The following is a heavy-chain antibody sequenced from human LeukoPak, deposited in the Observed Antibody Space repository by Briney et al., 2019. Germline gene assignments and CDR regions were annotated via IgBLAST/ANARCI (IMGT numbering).Heavy chain of an antibody. D-gene: IGHD2-2*01. J-gene: IGHJ3*02. V-gene: IGHV4-39*01. CDR1: GGSISSSSYY. CDR2: IYYSGST. Sequence: SETLCLTCTVSGGSISSSSYYWGWIRQPPGKGLEWIGSIYYSGSTYYNPSLKSRVTISVDTSKNQFSLKLSSVTAADTAVYYCAGGNYHTEKNDAFDIWGQGTMVTVSS. CDR3: AGGNYHTEKNDAFDI.